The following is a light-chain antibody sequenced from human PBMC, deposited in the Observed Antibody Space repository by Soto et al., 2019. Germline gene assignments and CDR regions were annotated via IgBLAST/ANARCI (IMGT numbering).Light chain of an antibody. CDR3: SSYTSSSPLYV. Sequence: QSALTQPASVSGSPGQSITISCTGTSSDVGGYNYVSWYQQHPGKAPKLMIYDVSNRPSGVSNRFSGSKSGNTAALTISGLQSDDEADYYCSSYTSSSPLYVFGNGTKLTVL. CDR2: DVS. V-gene: IGLV2-14*01. CDR1: SSDVGGYNY. J-gene: IGLJ1*01.